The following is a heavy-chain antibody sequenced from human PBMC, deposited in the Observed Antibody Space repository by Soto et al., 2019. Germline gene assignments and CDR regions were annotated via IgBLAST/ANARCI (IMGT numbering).Heavy chain of an antibody. V-gene: IGHV4-39*01. CDR1: GGSISSSSYY. CDR2: IYYSGST. D-gene: IGHD2-2*01. Sequence: SETLSLTCTVSGGSISSSSYYWGWIRQPPGKGLEWIGSIYYSGSTYYNPSLKSRVTISVDTSKNQFSLKLSSVTAADTAVYYCARSGIGYCSSTSCYEERTYYYYYMDVWGKGTTVTVSS. J-gene: IGHJ6*03. CDR3: ARSGIGYCSSTSCYEERTYYYYYMDV.